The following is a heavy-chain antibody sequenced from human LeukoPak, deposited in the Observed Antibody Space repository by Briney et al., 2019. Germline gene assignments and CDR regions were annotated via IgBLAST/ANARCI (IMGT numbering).Heavy chain of an antibody. CDR2: IYYRGST. J-gene: IGHJ2*01. CDR1: GGSISSSSYY. V-gene: IGHV4-39*01. Sequence: SETLSLTCTVSGGSISSSSYYWGWIRQPPGKGLEWIGSIYYRGSTSYNPSLKSRVTISVDTSKNQFSLKLSSVTAADTAVYYCARGITMIVVVIHDWYFDLWGRGTLVTVSS. CDR3: ARGITMIVVVIHDWYFDL. D-gene: IGHD3-22*01.